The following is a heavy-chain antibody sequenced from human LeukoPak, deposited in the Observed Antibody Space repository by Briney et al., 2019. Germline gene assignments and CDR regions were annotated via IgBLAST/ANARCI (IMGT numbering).Heavy chain of an antibody. CDR1: GFSFSSYE. V-gene: IGHV3-48*03. Sequence: GGSLRLSCAASGFSFSSYEMNWVRQAPGKGLQWISYISRGGEEIYYADSVKGRFTVSRDNAKDSLYLQMNSLRGEDTAVYYCARDRPDRGYSYGRDFDYWGQGTLVTVSS. D-gene: IGHD5-18*01. CDR3: ARDRPDRGYSYGRDFDY. J-gene: IGHJ4*02. CDR2: ISRGGEEI.